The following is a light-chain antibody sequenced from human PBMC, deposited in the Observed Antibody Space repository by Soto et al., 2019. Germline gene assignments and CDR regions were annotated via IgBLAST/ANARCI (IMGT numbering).Light chain of an antibody. CDR1: QTVERW. CDR2: AAS. CDR3: QQYNSYSWT. V-gene: IGKV1-5*01. J-gene: IGKJ1*01. Sequence: DIQMTQSPSTLSASVGDRVTITCRASQTVERWLAWYQQKPGKAPNLLIYAASSLQSGVPSRFSGSGSGTEFTLTISSLQPDDFATYYCQQYNSYSWTFGQGTKVDIK.